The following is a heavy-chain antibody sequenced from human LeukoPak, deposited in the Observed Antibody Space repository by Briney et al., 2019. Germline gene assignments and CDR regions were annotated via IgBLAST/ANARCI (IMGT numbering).Heavy chain of an antibody. CDR1: GGSFSGYY. Sequence: SETLSLTCAVYGGSFSGYYWSWIRQPPGKGLEWIGEINHSGSTNYNPPLKSRVTISVDTSKNQFSLKLSSVTAADTAVYYCARALTKLVVPAAPTFDYWGQGTLVTVSS. CDR3: ARALTKLVVPAAPTFDY. V-gene: IGHV4-34*01. D-gene: IGHD2-2*01. J-gene: IGHJ4*02. CDR2: INHSGST.